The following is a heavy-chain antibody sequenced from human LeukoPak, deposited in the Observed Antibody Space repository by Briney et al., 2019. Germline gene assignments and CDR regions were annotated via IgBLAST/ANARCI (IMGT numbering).Heavy chain of an antibody. CDR1: GFTFSSYA. J-gene: IGHJ4*02. CDR2: ISYDVSNK. V-gene: IGHV3-30*04. Sequence: GGSLRLSCAASGFTFSSYAMHWVRQAPGKGLEWVAVISYDVSNKYYADSVKGRFTISRDNSKNTLYLQMNSLRAEDTAVYYCAGWGGQYDFWSGYYSFDYWGQGTLVTVSS. D-gene: IGHD3-3*01. CDR3: AGWGGQYDFWSGYYSFDY.